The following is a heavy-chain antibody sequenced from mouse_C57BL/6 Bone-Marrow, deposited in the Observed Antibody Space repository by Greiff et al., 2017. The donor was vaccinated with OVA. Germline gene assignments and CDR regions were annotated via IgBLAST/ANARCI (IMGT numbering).Heavy chain of an antibody. Sequence: VHVKQSGPELVKPGASVKISCKASGYSFTGYYMNWVKQSPEKSLEWIGEINPSTGGTTYNQKFKAKATLTVDKSSSTAYMQLKSLTSEDSAVYYCARAARTTVVAKDYWGQGTTLTVSS. V-gene: IGHV1-42*01. CDR2: INPSTGGT. D-gene: IGHD1-1*01. CDR3: ARAARTTVVAKDY. J-gene: IGHJ2*01. CDR1: GYSFTGYY.